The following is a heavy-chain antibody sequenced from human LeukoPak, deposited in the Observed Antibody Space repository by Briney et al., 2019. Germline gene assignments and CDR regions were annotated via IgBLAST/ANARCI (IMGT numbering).Heavy chain of an antibody. Sequence: SETLSLTCTVSGGSISGSSYYWSWIRQPPGKGLEWIGEINHSGSTNYNPSLKSRVTISVDTSKNQFSLKLSSVTAADTAVYYCARMDPGYWGQGTLVTVSS. D-gene: IGHD3-10*01. CDR1: GGSISGSSYY. CDR3: ARMDPGY. V-gene: IGHV4-39*07. J-gene: IGHJ4*02. CDR2: INHSGST.